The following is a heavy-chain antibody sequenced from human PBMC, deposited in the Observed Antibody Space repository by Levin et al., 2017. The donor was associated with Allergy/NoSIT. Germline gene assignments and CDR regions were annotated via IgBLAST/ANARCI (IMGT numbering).Heavy chain of an antibody. Sequence: SETLSLTCTVSGGSISSYYWSWIRQPPGKGLEWIGYIYYSGSTNYNPSLKSRVTISVDTSKNQFSLKLSSVTAADTAVYYCVRRGHWGWYFDLWGRGTLVTVSS. CDR1: GGSISSYY. CDR3: VRRGHWGWYFDL. D-gene: IGHD3-16*01. CDR2: IYYSGST. J-gene: IGHJ2*01. V-gene: IGHV4-59*08.